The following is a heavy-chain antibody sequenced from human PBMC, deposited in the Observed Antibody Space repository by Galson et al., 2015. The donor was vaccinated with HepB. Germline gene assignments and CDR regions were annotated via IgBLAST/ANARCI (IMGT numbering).Heavy chain of an antibody. CDR3: ARDRESYEGAFDI. J-gene: IGHJ3*02. V-gene: IGHV3-66*01. D-gene: IGHD1-26*01. CDR1: GFTVSSNY. Sequence: SLRLSCAASGFTVSSNYMSWVRQAPGKGLEWVSVIYSGGSTYYADSVKGRFTISRDNSKNTLYLQTNSLRAEDTAVYYCARDRESYEGAFDIWGQGTMVTVSS. CDR2: IYSGGST.